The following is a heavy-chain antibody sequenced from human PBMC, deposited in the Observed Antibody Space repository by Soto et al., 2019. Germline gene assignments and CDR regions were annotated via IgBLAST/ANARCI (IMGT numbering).Heavy chain of an antibody. CDR2: IKSKSDDGTT. CDR1: GFTFSNVW. Sequence: GESLKISCAGSGFTFSNVWMNWVRQAPGKGLEWVGHIKSKSDDGTTDYAAPVKGRFTISRDDSKNTLYLEMNSLQSEDAALYYCNTYGVGATNSWFDPWGQGTLVTVSS. CDR3: NTYGVGATNSWFDP. J-gene: IGHJ5*01. V-gene: IGHV3-15*01. D-gene: IGHD1-26*01.